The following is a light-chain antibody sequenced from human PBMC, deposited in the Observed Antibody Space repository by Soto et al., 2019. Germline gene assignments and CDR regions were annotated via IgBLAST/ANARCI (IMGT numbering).Light chain of an antibody. CDR1: TSNIGSNT. V-gene: IGLV1-44*01. J-gene: IGLJ7*01. CDR3: AAWDDSLNGAV. CDR2: VNN. Sequence: QSVLTQPPSASGTPGQRVTISCSGGTSNIGSNTVNWYQQLPGTATTLLVYVNNQRPSGVPDRFSASKSGTSASLAISGLQADDEADYYCAAWDDSLNGAVFGGGTQLTVL.